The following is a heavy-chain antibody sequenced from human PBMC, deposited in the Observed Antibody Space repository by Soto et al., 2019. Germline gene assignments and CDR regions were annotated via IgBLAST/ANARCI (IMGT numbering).Heavy chain of an antibody. J-gene: IGHJ6*02. CDR2: IYHRGST. D-gene: IGHD2-15*01. CDR1: GGAINNYY. Sequence: SETLSLTCTVSGGAINNYYWSWIRQPPGRRLEWIGYIYHRGSTNYNPSLKTRVTMSVDTSKNQFSLKLTSVTAADTAVYYCARYRVVVAGLDFYYGMDVWGQGTAVTVSS. CDR3: ARYRVVVAGLDFYYGMDV. V-gene: IGHV4-59*01.